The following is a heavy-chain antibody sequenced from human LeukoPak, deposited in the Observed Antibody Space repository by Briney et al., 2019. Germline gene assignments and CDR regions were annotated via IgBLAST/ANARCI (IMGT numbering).Heavy chain of an antibody. V-gene: IGHV4-31*03. Sequence: PSQTLSLTCTVSGGSISSGGYYWNWIRQLPGKGLEWIGCIYYSGITYYNPSLKSRVTISVDTSKNQFSLKVNSVTAADTAVYYCARASDSGLRRQIDSWGQGTLVTVSS. CDR3: ARASDSGLRRQIDS. D-gene: IGHD5-12*01. CDR2: IYYSGIT. CDR1: GGSISSGGYY. J-gene: IGHJ4*02.